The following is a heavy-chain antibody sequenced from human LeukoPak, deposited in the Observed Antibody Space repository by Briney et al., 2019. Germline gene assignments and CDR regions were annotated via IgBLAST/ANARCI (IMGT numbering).Heavy chain of an antibody. D-gene: IGHD1-26*01. Sequence: PGGSLRLSCAASGFTFTSYTMSWVRQAPGKGLEWVSSISGSDGRTSYADSVKGRFTISRDNSKNTLFLQMNSLRAEDTAVYHCAGVGGCGTYPLLGYWGQGALVTVSS. V-gene: IGHV3-23*01. J-gene: IGHJ4*02. CDR3: AGVGGCGTYPLLGY. CDR1: GFTFTSYT. CDR2: ISGSDGRT.